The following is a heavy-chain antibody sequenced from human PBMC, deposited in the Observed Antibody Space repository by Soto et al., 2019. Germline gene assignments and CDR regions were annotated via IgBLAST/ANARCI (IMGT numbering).Heavy chain of an antibody. CDR3: ATLGGVVPAANSYYYYGMDV. Sequence: ASVKVSCKASGYTFTSYGISWVRQAPGQGLEWMGWISAYNGNTNYAQKLQGRVTMTTDTSTSTAYMELRSLRSDDTAVYYCATLGGVVPAANSYYYYGMDVWGQGTTVTVSS. V-gene: IGHV1-18*04. D-gene: IGHD2-2*01. J-gene: IGHJ6*02. CDR2: ISAYNGNT. CDR1: GYTFTSYG.